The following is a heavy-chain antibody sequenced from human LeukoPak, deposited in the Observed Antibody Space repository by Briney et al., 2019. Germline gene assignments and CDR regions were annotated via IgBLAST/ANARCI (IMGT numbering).Heavy chain of an antibody. D-gene: IGHD1-7*01. V-gene: IGHV3-33*01. CDR3: VRGVGVSRFNYLDP. CDR2: IWYDASNK. CDR1: GFTFSSFG. Sequence: PGGSLTLSCAASGFTFSSFGMHWVRQAQGKGMEWVAVIWYDASNKYYADSVKGRFTISRDNSKNTLYLHMNSLRDDDTAVYYCVRGVGVSRFNYLDPWGQGTLVSVSS. J-gene: IGHJ5*02.